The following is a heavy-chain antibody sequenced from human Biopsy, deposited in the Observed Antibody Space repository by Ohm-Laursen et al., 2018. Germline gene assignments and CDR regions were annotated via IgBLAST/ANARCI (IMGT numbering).Heavy chain of an antibody. Sequence: PGTLSLTCTVNGGSWDFHYWSWVRQSPGKGLEWIGEINRSGTTNYNPSLKSRVTISIDRPKNQFSLKLNSVTAADTAVYYCARGDYFDSNGYFWFDPWGQGTLVTVSS. V-gene: IGHV4-34*01. D-gene: IGHD3-22*01. CDR3: ARGDYFDSNGYFWFDP. CDR2: INRSGTT. J-gene: IGHJ5*02. CDR1: GGSWDFHY.